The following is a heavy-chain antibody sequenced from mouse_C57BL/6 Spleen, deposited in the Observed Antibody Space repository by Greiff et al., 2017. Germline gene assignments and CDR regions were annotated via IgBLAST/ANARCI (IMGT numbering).Heavy chain of an antibody. V-gene: IGHV2-9-1*01. CDR2: IWTGGGT. CDR3: ARDYDYDEGYYYAMDY. D-gene: IGHD2-4*01. J-gene: IGHJ4*01. Sequence: QVQLKESGPGLVAPSQSLSITCTVSGFSLTSSAISWVRQPPGKGLEWLGVIWTGGGTNSNSALKSRLSISKDNSKSQVFLKMNSLQTDDTARYYCARDYDYDEGYYYAMDYRGQGASVTVSS. CDR1: GFSLTSSA.